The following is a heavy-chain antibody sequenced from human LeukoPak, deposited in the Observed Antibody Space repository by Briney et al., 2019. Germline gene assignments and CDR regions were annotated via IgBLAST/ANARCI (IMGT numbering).Heavy chain of an antibody. J-gene: IGHJ6*04. Sequence: PGGSLRLSCAASGFTFSSYAMSWVRQAPGKGLEWVSAISGSGGSTYYADSVKGRFTISRDNSKNTLYLQMNSLRAEDTAVYYCAKFGGVNLTRLYGIDVWGKGTTVTVSS. CDR2: ISGSGGST. D-gene: IGHD3-16*01. CDR3: AKFGGVNLTRLYGIDV. V-gene: IGHV3-23*01. CDR1: GFTFSSYA.